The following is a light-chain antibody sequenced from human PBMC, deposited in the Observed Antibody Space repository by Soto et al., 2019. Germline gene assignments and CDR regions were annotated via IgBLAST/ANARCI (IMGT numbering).Light chain of an antibody. CDR2: DAS. J-gene: IGKJ1*01. CDR1: QSISSW. Sequence: DIQMTQSPSTLSASVGDRVTITCRASQSISSWLAWYQQKPGKAPKLLIYDASSLESGVPSRFRGSGSGTEFTLAIIILQPDDVATYYCQHYNSFWTFGQGTKVEIK. CDR3: QHYNSFWT. V-gene: IGKV1-5*01.